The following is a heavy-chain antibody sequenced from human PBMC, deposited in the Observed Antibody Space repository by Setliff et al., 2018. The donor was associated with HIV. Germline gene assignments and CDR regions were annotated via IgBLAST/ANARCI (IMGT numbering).Heavy chain of an antibody. V-gene: IGHV4-59*03. J-gene: IGHJ4*02. CDR1: GGSISTYY. CDR2: VYYSGTT. Sequence: TSETLSLTCTGSGGSISTYYWSWIRQPPGKGLEWIGYVYYSGTTNYNPSLKSRVTISVDTSKNQFSLSLNSVTAADTAVYYCARKHLFNVFDYWGQGTLGTVS. CDR3: ARKHLFNVFDY.